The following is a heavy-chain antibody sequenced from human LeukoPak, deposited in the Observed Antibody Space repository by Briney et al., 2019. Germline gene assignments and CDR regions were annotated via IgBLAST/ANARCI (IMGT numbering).Heavy chain of an antibody. CDR3: AREGSSSWSPYYYYGMDV. Sequence: PGGSLRLSCAASGFTFSSYGMHWVRQAPGKGLEWVVVIWYDGSNKYYADSVKGRFTISRDNSKYTLYLQMNSLRAEDTAVYYCAREGSSSWSPYYYYGMDVWGQGTTVTVSS. CDR1: GFTFSSYG. D-gene: IGHD6-13*01. V-gene: IGHV3-33*01. CDR2: IWYDGSNK. J-gene: IGHJ6*02.